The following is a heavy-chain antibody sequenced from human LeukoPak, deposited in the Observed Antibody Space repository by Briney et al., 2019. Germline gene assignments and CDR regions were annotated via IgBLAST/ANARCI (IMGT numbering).Heavy chain of an antibody. J-gene: IGHJ3*02. V-gene: IGHV3-7*02. D-gene: IGHD7-27*01. Sequence: GGSLRLSCAASGFTFSSYWMSWVRQAPGKGLEWVANIKQDGSEKYYVDSVKGRFTISRDNAKNSLYLQMNSLRDDDTAVYYSARVDWGSFAFDIWGQGTMVTVSS. CDR2: IKQDGSEK. CDR1: GFTFSSYW. CDR3: ARVDWGSFAFDI.